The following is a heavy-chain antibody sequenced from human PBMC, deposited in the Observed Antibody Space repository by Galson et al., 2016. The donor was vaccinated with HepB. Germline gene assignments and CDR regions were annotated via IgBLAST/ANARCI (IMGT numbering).Heavy chain of an antibody. CDR2: MSDSDDI. CDR3: AKDKRGHSSAWYWYFDY. V-gene: IGHV3-23*01. Sequence: SLRLSCAAFGFAFSGYAMAWVRQAPGKGLEWVSGMSDSDDIYYAPTVKGRFTISRDNSKNTVYLQLTSLRAEDTAVYYCAKDKRGHSSAWYWYFDYWGPGTLVGVSS. CDR1: GFAFSGYA. D-gene: IGHD6-13*01. J-gene: IGHJ4*02.